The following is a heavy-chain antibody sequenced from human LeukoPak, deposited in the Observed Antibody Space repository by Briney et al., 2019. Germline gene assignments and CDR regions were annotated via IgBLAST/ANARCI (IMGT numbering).Heavy chain of an antibody. CDR3: ARSSSVAGTSDY. CDR1: GFTVSSNY. J-gene: IGHJ4*02. CDR2: TYSGGST. Sequence: GGSLRLSCAAPGFTVSSNYMSWVRQAPGKGLEWVSVTYSGGSTYYADSVKGRLTISRDNSKNTLYLQMNSLRAEDTAVYYCARSSSVAGTSDYWGQGTLVTVSS. V-gene: IGHV3-53*01. D-gene: IGHD6-19*01.